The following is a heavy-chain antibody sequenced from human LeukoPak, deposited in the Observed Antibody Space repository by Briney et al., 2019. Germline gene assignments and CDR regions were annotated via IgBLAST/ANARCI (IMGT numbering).Heavy chain of an antibody. D-gene: IGHD4-17*01. V-gene: IGHV3-21*01. Sequence: GVSLRLSFAPSGFTFSSYSMNWVRQPPGKGLEGVSSISGGSYTYHADSMKGRFTISRDNAKNSVYLQMNSLRAEDTAVYYCAREIYGDYGFDYWGQGILVTVSS. J-gene: IGHJ4*02. CDR2: ISGGSYT. CDR1: GFTFSSYS. CDR3: AREIYGDYGFDY.